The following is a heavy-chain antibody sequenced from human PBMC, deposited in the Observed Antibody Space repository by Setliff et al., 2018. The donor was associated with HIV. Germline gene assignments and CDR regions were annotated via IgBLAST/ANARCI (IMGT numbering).Heavy chain of an antibody. V-gene: IGHV1-18*01. CDR2: ISGYNGET. D-gene: IGHD3-10*01. Sequence: GASVKVSCKTSGYTLSKYGISWVRQAPGQGLEWMGWISGYNGETKYAQKFQGRLTVTTDTSTSMAYMELRSLRSDDTAIYYCARDLVGHGSGSYHGIPFDHWGQGTLVTVSS. CDR1: GYTLSKYG. J-gene: IGHJ4*02. CDR3: ARDLVGHGSGSYHGIPFDH.